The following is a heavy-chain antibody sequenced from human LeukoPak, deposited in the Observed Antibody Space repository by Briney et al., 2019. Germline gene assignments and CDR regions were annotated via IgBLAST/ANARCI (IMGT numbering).Heavy chain of an antibody. CDR2: IYHSGST. D-gene: IGHD3-22*01. CDR3: ARGKDYYDNSGYFDY. Sequence: PLETLSLTCTVSGYSISSGYYWGWIRQPPGKGLEWIGSIYHSGSTYYNPSLESRVTVSVDTSKNQFSLKLSSVTAADTAVFYCARGKDYYDNSGYFDYWGQGTLVTVSS. CDR1: GYSISSGYY. V-gene: IGHV4-38-2*02. J-gene: IGHJ4*02.